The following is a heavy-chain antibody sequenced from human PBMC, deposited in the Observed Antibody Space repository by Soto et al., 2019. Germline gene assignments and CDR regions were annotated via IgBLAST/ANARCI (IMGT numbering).Heavy chain of an antibody. CDR3: VGITIFGVAPLDP. Sequence: SETLSLTCTVSGGSISSSSYYWGWIRQPPGKGLEWIGSIYYSGSTYYNPSLKSRVTISVDTSKNQFSLKLSSVTAADTAVYYCVGITIFGVAPLDPWGQGTLVTVSS. CDR2: IYYSGST. J-gene: IGHJ5*02. V-gene: IGHV4-39*01. D-gene: IGHD3-3*01. CDR1: GGSISSSSYY.